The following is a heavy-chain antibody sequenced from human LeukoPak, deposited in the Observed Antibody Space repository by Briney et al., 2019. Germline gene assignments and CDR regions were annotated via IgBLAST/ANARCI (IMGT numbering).Heavy chain of an antibody. J-gene: IGHJ4*02. CDR3: AKGLYYYDSSGPTDY. Sequence: GGSLRLSCAASGFTVSSNYMSWVRQAPGKGLEWVSAISGSGGSTYYADSVKGRFTISRDNSKNTLYLQMNSLRAEDTAVYYCAKGLYYYDSSGPTDYWGQGTLVTVSS. CDR2: ISGSGGST. V-gene: IGHV3-23*01. CDR1: GFTVSSNY. D-gene: IGHD3-22*01.